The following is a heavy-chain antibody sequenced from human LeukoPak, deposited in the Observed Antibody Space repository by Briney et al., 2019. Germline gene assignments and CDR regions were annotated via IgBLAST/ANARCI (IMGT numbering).Heavy chain of an antibody. J-gene: IGHJ4*02. V-gene: IGHV4-59*12. D-gene: IGHD2-2*01. CDR3: ARPPPIYCSSTSCYQDY. CDR2: IYYSGST. Sequence: SETLSLTCTVSGGSISSYYWSWIRQPPGKGLEWIGYIYYSGSTNYNPSLKSRVTISVDTSKNQFSLKLSSVTAADTAVYYCARPPPIYCSSTSCYQDYWGQGTLVTVSS. CDR1: GGSISSYY.